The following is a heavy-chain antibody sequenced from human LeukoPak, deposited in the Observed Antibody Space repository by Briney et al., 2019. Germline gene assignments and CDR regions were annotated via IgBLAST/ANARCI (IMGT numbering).Heavy chain of an antibody. CDR3: ATSSIAARRGPNWFDP. J-gene: IGHJ5*02. D-gene: IGHD6-6*01. CDR2: INHSGST. CDR1: GGSFSGDY. Sequence: SETLSLTCAVYGGSFSGDYWSWIRQPPGKGLEWIGEINHSGSTNYNPSLKSRVTISVDTSKNQFSLKLSSVTAADTAVYYCATSSIAARRGPNWFDPWGQGTLVTVSS. V-gene: IGHV4-34*01.